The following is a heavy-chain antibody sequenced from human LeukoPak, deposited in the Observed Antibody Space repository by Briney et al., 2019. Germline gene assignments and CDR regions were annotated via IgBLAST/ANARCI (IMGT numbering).Heavy chain of an antibody. CDR2: INPNSGGT. CDR3: ARVRYSSGHHDY. CDR1: GYTFTGYY. Sequence: GASVKVSCKASGYTFTGYYMHWVRQAPGQGLEWMGWINPNSGGTNYEQKFQGRVTMTRDTSISTAYMELSRLRSDDTAVYYCARVRYSSGHHDYWGQGTLVTVSS. V-gene: IGHV1-2*02. D-gene: IGHD6-19*01. J-gene: IGHJ4*02.